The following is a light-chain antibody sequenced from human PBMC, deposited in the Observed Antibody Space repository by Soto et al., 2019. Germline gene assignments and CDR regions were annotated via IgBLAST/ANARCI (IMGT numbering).Light chain of an antibody. CDR3: QHSYSTPYT. CDR2: AAS. CDR1: QYISSY. J-gene: IGKJ2*01. V-gene: IGKV1-39*01. Sequence: DLQMTQSPSSLSASVGDRVTITCRASQYISSYLNWYQQKPGKAPKLLIYAASSLQSGVPSRFSGSGSGTDFSLTISSLQPEDFATYYCQHSYSTPYTFGQGTKLEIK.